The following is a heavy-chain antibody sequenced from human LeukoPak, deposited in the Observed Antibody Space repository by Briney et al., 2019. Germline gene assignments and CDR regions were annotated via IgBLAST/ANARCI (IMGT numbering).Heavy chain of an antibody. J-gene: IGHJ4*02. CDR2: IKSKTDGGTT. CDR1: GFTFSNAW. D-gene: IGHD2-2*01. Sequence: PGGSLRLSCAASGFTFSNAWMSWVRQAPGKGLEWVGRIKSKTDGGTTDYAAPVKGRFTISRDDSKNTLYLQMNSLKTEDTAVYYCTTQYCSSTSCYGFDYWGQGTLVTVSS. V-gene: IGHV3-15*01. CDR3: TTQYCSSTSCYGFDY.